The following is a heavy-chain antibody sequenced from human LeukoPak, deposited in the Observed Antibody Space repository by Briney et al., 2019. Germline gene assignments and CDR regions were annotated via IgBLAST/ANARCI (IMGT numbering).Heavy chain of an antibody. V-gene: IGHV3-23*01. J-gene: IGHJ4*02. CDR3: ARESGSVTSEVDFDY. Sequence: GESLRLSCAASGFSFSTYAMSWVRQAPGKGLEWVSTISTYGTYYSDSVKGRFTISRDNSKNTLYLQMNSLRAEDTAVYYCARESGSVTSEVDFDYWGQGTLVTVSS. CDR1: GFSFSTYA. D-gene: IGHD4-17*01. CDR2: ISTYGT.